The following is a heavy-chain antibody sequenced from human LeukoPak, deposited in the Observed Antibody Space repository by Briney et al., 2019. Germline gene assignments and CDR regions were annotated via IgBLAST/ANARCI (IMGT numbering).Heavy chain of an antibody. J-gene: IGHJ4*02. V-gene: IGHV3-30*01. CDR3: ARDPTGGYSYGLLGS. CDR1: GFTFSSYA. CDR2: ISSDGSNK. Sequence: GGSLRLSCAASGFTFSSYAMHWVRQAPGKCLEWVALISSDGSNKYYADSVKGRFTISRDNSENTLYLQLNSLRAEDTAVFYCARDPTGGYSYGLLGSWGQGTLVTVSS. D-gene: IGHD5-18*01.